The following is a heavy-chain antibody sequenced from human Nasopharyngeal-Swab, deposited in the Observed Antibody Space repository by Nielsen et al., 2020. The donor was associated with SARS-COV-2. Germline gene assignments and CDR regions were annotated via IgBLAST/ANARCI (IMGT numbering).Heavy chain of an antibody. V-gene: IGHV3-23*01. D-gene: IGHD5-24*01. CDR3: ASTEMATIHPLDY. J-gene: IGHJ4*02. Sequence: GGSLRLSCAASGFTFSGYAMSWVRQAPGKGLEWVSTISGRGGTTYYADSVKGRFTISRDNAKNSLYLQMNSLRAEDTAVYYCASTEMATIHPLDYWGQGTLVTVSS. CDR1: GFTFSGYA. CDR2: ISGRGGTT.